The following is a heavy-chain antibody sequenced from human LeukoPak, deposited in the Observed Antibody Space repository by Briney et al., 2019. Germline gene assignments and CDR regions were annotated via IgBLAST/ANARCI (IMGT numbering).Heavy chain of an antibody. J-gene: IGHJ4*02. CDR2: ISYDGTDK. CDR1: GFTFSSYW. V-gene: IGHV3-30*03. Sequence: GGSLRLSCAASGFTFSSYWMSWVRQPPGKGLEWVAVISYDGTDKYYADSVKGRFTISRDNSKSTLYLQMDSLRAEDTAVYYCASPNSMAGTHYFHYWGQGTLVTVSS. CDR3: ASPNSMAGTHYFHY. D-gene: IGHD6-19*01.